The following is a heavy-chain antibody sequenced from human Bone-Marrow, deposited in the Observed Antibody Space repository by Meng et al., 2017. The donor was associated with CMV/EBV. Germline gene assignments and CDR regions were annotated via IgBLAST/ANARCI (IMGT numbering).Heavy chain of an antibody. CDR2: IIPIFGTA. J-gene: IGHJ6*02. CDR3: ARDLTAARPPTYYYGIDV. D-gene: IGHD6-6*01. CDR1: GGTFSSYA. Sequence: SVKVSCKASGGTFSSYAISWVRQAPGQGLEWMGGIIPIFGTANYAQKFQGRVTITTDESTSTAYMELSSLRSEDTAVYYCARDLTAARPPTYYYGIDVWGQGTTVTVSS. V-gene: IGHV1-69*05.